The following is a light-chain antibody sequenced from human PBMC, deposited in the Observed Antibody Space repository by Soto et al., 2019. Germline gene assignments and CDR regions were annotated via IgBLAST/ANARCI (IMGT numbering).Light chain of an antibody. Sequence: DIQMTQSPSSLSASVGDRVTITCRARQDISNYLAWYQQIPGKVPKLLISAASTLQSGVPSRFSGSGSGTDFTLTIISLQPEDVATYYCQKYTNVPAFGGGTKVEIK. V-gene: IGKV1-27*01. J-gene: IGKJ4*01. CDR1: QDISNY. CDR3: QKYTNVPA. CDR2: AAS.